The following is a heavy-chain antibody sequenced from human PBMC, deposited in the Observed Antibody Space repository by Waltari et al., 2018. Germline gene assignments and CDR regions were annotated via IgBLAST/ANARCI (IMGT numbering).Heavy chain of an antibody. CDR1: GYNFIGYY. CDR2: INPNTGGT. J-gene: IGHJ4*02. V-gene: IGHV1-2*02. CDR3: ARQAARNFDY. Sequence: QVQLVQSGAEVKKPGASVNVSCKASGYNFIGYYIHWVRQAPGQGLEWMGWINPNTGGTKYAQKNQGRVTLTRDTSISTAYMERSSLGSDDMAVFYCARQAARNFDYWGQGTLVTVSS.